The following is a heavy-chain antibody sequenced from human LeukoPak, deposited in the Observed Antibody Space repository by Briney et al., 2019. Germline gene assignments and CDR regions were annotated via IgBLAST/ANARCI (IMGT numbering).Heavy chain of an antibody. CDR2: LDTDGTDT. CDR3: ARPRAYDSRDLDY. Sequence: GGSLRLSCAASEFTFGTYWMHWVRQAPGKGLVWVSRLDTDGTDTAYADSVKGRFTISRDNAKNTLYLQMNSLRAEDTVVYYCARPRAYDSRDLDYWGQGTLVTVSS. D-gene: IGHD3-16*01. J-gene: IGHJ4*02. CDR1: EFTFGTYW. V-gene: IGHV3-74*01.